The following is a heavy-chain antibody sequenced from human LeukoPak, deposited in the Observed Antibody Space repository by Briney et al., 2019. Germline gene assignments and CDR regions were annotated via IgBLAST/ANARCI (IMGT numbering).Heavy chain of an antibody. V-gene: IGHV3-23*01. CDR2: TSGSGGST. Sequence: GGSLRLSCAASGFTFSSYGMSWVRQAPGKGLEWISGTSGSGGSTYYANSVKGRFTISRDNSKNTLYLEMNSLRAEDTAVYYCAKNGGSQCYSHLDYWGRGSPVTVSS. CDR1: GFTFSSYG. D-gene: IGHD2-15*01. J-gene: IGHJ4*02. CDR3: AKNGGSQCYSHLDY.